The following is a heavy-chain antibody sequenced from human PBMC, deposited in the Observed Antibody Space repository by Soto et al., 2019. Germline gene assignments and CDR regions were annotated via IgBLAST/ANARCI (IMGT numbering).Heavy chain of an antibody. D-gene: IGHD3-10*01. CDR1: GYTFASYA. V-gene: IGHV1-3*01. CDR3: ARESITMVRGVIPRPFGY. CDR2: INAGNGNT. Sequence: ASVKVSCKDSGYTFASYAMHWVRHAPGQRLEWMGWINAGNGNTKYSQKFQGRVTITRDTSASTAYMELGSLRSEDTAVYYCARESITMVRGVIPRPFGYWGQGTLVTV. J-gene: IGHJ4*02.